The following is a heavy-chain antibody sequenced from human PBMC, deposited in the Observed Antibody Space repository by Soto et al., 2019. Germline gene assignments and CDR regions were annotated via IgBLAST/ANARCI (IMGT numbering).Heavy chain of an antibody. CDR2: INHSGST. J-gene: IGHJ6*04. CDR3: ARGRSYDFWSGYYPTVSGGLDV. V-gene: IGHV4-34*01. Sequence: PSETLSLTCAVYGGSFSGYYWSWIRQPPGKGLEWIGEINHSGSTNYNPSLKSRVTISVDTSKNQFSLKLSSVTAADTAVYYCARGRSYDFWSGYYPTVSGGLDVWGKGTTVTVSS. CDR1: GGSFSGYY. D-gene: IGHD3-3*01.